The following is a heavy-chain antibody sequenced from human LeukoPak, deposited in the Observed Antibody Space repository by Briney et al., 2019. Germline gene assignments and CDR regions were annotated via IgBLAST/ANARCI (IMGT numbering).Heavy chain of an antibody. J-gene: IGHJ6*03. CDR2: IKQDGSEK. V-gene: IGHV3-7*01. CDR3: ARDEVATIRGYYYYYMDV. CDR1: GFTFSSYG. Sequence: GGSLRLSCAASGFTFSSYGLSWVRQAPGKGLEWVANIKQDGSEKYYVDSVKGRFTISRDNAKNSLYLQMNSLRAEDTAVYYCARDEVATIRGYYYYYMDVWGKGTTVTISS. D-gene: IGHD5-12*01.